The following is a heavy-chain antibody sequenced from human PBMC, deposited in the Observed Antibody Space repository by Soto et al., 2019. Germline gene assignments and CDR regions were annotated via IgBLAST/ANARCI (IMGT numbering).Heavy chain of an antibody. V-gene: IGHV3-7*03. J-gene: IGHJ4*02. D-gene: IGHD3-16*01. CDR1: GFTFSSYW. Sequence: EVQLVESGGGLVQPGGSLRLSCAASGFTFSSYWIRWVRQAPGKGLEWVANIKQDGSEKYYVDSVKGRFTISRDNAKNSLYLQMNSLRAEDMAVYYCARESLSFDYWGQVTLVTVSS. CDR3: ARESLSFDY. CDR2: IKQDGSEK.